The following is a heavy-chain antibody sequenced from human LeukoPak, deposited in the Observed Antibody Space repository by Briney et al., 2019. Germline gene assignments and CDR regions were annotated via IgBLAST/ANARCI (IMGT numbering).Heavy chain of an antibody. D-gene: IGHD1-14*01. V-gene: IGHV3-21*01. CDR3: ARVAVSFDY. CDR1: GFTFSSYS. J-gene: IGHJ4*02. CDR2: ISSSSSYI. Sequence: GGSLRLSCGASGFTFSSYSLNWVRQAPGKGLEWVSSISSSSSYINYADSVKGRFTISRDNAKNSLYLQMNSLRAEDTAVYYCARVAVSFDYWGQGTLVTVSS.